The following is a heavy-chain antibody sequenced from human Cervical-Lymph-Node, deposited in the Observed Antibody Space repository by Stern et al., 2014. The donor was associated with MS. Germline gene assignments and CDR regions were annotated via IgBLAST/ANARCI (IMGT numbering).Heavy chain of an antibody. J-gene: IGHJ4*02. CDR3: ASGTGSKRPTGNY. CDR2: INPSGDSA. Sequence: VQLVESGAEVKKPGASVKGSCKASGYTFTSHYMHWVRQAPGQGLEWAGIINPSGDSASYAQKFQVRVTMTRDTSTSTVYMELSSLRSEDTAVYYCASGTGSKRPTGNYWGQGTLVTVSS. D-gene: IGHD3/OR15-3a*01. CDR1: GYTFTSHY. V-gene: IGHV1-46*01.